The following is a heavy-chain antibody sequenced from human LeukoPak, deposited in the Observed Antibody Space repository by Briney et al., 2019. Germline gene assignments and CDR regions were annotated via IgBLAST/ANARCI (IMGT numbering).Heavy chain of an antibody. Sequence: GGSLRLSCAASGFTFSSYAMSWVRQAPGKGLEWVSVISGSGGSTYYADSVKGRFTLSRDNSKNTLYLQMNSLRAEDTAVYYCARERGTMIVDPLGAFDIWGQGTMVTVSS. CDR2: ISGSGGST. CDR1: GFTFSSYA. J-gene: IGHJ3*02. D-gene: IGHD3-22*01. CDR3: ARERGTMIVDPLGAFDI. V-gene: IGHV3-23*01.